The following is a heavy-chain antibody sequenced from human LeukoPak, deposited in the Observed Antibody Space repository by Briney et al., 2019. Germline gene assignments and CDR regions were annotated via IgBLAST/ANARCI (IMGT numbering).Heavy chain of an antibody. CDR2: IYYSGST. CDR1: GGSISSSSYY. J-gene: IGHJ4*02. D-gene: IGHD3-22*01. Sequence: SETLSLTCTVSGGSISSSSYYWGWIRQPPGKGLEWIGNIYYSGSTYYNPSLKSRVTISVDTSKNQFSLKLSSVTAADTAVYYCVRAPTPFYDSSGYSYWGQGTLVTVSS. V-gene: IGHV4-39*07. CDR3: VRAPTPFYDSSGYSY.